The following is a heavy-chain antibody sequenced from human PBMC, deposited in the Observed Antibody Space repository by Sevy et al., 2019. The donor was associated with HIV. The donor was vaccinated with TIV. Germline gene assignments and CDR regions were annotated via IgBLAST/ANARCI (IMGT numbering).Heavy chain of an antibody. J-gene: IGHJ4*02. V-gene: IGHV1-69*13. CDR2: IIPIFGTA. Sequence: ASVKVSCKASGGTFSSYAISWVRQAPGQGLEWMGGIIPIFGTANYAEKFQGRVTITADESTSTAYMELSSLRSEDTAVYYCARSLFSYGYDYWGQGTLVTVSS. CDR3: ARSLFSYGYDY. CDR1: GGTFSSYA. D-gene: IGHD5-18*01.